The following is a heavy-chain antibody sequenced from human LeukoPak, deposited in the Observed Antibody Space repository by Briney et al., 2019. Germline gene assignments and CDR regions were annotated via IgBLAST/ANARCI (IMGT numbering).Heavy chain of an antibody. CDR2: IIPIFGTA. J-gene: IGHJ4*02. Sequence: GASVKVSYKASGGTFSSYAISWVRQAPGQGLEWMGGIIPIFGTANYAQKFQGRVTITADESTSTAYMELSSLRSEDTAVYYCARVYSSGWDYYFDYWGQGTQVTVSS. CDR1: GGTFSSYA. CDR3: ARVYSSGWDYYFDY. D-gene: IGHD6-19*01. V-gene: IGHV1-69*13.